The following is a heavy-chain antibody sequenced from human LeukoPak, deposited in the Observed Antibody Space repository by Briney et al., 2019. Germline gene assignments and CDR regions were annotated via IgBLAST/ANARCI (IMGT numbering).Heavy chain of an antibody. CDR3: ASYRYGSSFAFDI. J-gene: IGHJ3*02. CDR1: AFTICTNY. CDR2: IYSGGST. Sequence: GGSLRHSCGNSAFTICTNYMSWVGQAPGKGLEWVSIIYSGGSTYYADSVKGRFTISRDNSKNTLYLQMNSLRAEDTAVYYCASYRYGSSFAFDIWGQGTMVTVSS. V-gene: IGHV3-66*01. D-gene: IGHD6-6*01.